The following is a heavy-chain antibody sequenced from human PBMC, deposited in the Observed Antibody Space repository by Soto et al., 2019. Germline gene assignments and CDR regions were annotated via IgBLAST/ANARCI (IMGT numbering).Heavy chain of an antibody. D-gene: IGHD2-2*01. Sequence: TSETLSLTCAVYGGSFSGYYWSWIRQPPGKGLEWIGEINHSGSTNYNPSLKSRVTISVDTSKNQFSLKLSSVTAADTAVYYCARGVGYCSSTSCRTNVRYYYYYYMDVWGKGTTVTVSS. J-gene: IGHJ6*03. V-gene: IGHV4-34*01. CDR3: ARGVGYCSSTSCRTNVRYYYYYYMDV. CDR2: INHSGST. CDR1: GGSFSGYY.